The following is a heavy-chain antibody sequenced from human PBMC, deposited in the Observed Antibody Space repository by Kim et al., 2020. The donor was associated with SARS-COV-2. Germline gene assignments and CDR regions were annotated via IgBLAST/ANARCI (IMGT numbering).Heavy chain of an antibody. CDR3: ARDVELPKPYYDFWSGYHVKIYYYYYGMDA. D-gene: IGHD3-3*01. V-gene: IGHV3-30-3*01. Sequence: GGSLRLSCAASGFTFSSYAMHWVRQAPGKGLEWVAVISYDGSHKYYADSVKGRFTISRDNSKNTLYLQMNSLRAEDTAVYYCARDVELPKPYYDFWSGYHVKIYYYYYGMDAWGQGTTVTVSS. J-gene: IGHJ6*02. CDR2: ISYDGSHK. CDR1: GFTFSSYA.